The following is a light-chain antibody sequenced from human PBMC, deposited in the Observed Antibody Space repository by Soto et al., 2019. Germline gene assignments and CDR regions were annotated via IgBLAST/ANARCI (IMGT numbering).Light chain of an antibody. CDR2: EVS. CDR1: SSDVGSYKY. Sequence: QSALTPPASVSGSPGQSITISCTGTSSDVGSYKYVSWYQQHPDKAPKLIIFEVSNRPSGISSRFSGSKSGNTASLTISGLQAEDEADYYCASYTSSSTSVIFGRGTQLTVL. J-gene: IGLJ7*01. CDR3: ASYTSSSTSVI. V-gene: IGLV2-14*01.